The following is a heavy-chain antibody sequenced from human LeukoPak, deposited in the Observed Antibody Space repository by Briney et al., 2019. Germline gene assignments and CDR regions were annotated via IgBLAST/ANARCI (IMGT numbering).Heavy chain of an antibody. Sequence: GASVKVSCKASGYTFTSYGISWVRQAPGQGLEWMGWISAYNGNTNYAQKLQGRVTMTTDTSTSTAYMELRSLRSDDTAVYYCARPRVVVAATRSSGWFDPWGQGTLVTASS. CDR2: ISAYNGNT. J-gene: IGHJ5*02. CDR1: GYTFTSYG. CDR3: ARPRVVVAATRSSGWFDP. V-gene: IGHV1-18*01. D-gene: IGHD2-15*01.